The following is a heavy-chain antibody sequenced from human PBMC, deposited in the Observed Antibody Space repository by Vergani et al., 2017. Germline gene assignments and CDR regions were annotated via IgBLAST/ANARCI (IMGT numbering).Heavy chain of an antibody. CDR1: GGSISSYY. CDR2: IYYSGST. V-gene: IGHV4-59*01. CDR3: ARGSGTGEKGD. D-gene: IGHD1-1*01. Sequence: QVQLQESGPGLVKPSETLSLTCTVSGGSISSYYWSWIRQPPGKGLEWIGYIYYSGSTNYNPSLKSRVTISVDTSKNQFSLKRSSVTAADTAVYYWARGSGTGEKGDWGQGTLVTVSS. J-gene: IGHJ4*02.